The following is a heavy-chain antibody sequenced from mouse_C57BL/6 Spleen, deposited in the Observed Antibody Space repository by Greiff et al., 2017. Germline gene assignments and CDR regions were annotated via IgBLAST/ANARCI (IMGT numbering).Heavy chain of an antibody. J-gene: IGHJ4*01. CDR2: IDPSDSET. Sequence: QVQLQQPGAELVRPGSSVKLSCKAPGYTFTSYWMHWVKQRPIQGLEWIGNIDPSDSETHYNQKFKDKATLTVDKSSSTAYMQLSSLTSEDSAVDYCARLYYGSSYAMDYWGQGTSVTVSS. CDR1: GYTFTSYW. CDR3: ARLYYGSSYAMDY. V-gene: IGHV1-52*01. D-gene: IGHD1-1*01.